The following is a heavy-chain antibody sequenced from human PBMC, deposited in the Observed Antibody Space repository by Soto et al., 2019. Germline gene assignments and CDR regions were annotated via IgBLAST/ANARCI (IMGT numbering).Heavy chain of an antibody. CDR2: IYYSGST. D-gene: IGHD3-10*01. Sequence: QVQLQESGPGLVKPSQTLSLTCTVSGGSISSGGYYWSWIRQHPGKGLEWIGYIYYSGSTYYNPSXKSRAPISVXTXXXRXXLMLSSVTAACTAVYYCARGVTMVRGVIHTPYFDYWGQGTLVSVSS. CDR3: ARGVTMVRGVIHTPYFDY. J-gene: IGHJ4*02. CDR1: GGSISSGGYY. V-gene: IGHV4-31*03.